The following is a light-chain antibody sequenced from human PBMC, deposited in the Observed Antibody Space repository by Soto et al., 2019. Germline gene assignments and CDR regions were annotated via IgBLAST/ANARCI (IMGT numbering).Light chain of an antibody. J-gene: IGKJ5*01. Sequence: AIQLTQSPSSLSASVGDRVTITCRASQGSGSSAFAWYQQKPGKPPNLLIYDVSNLQRGVPTRFTGSGSGTDFTLTISSLQPEDFATYNCQQFDTYPLTFGQGTRLDIK. CDR3: QQFDTYPLT. V-gene: IGKV1-13*02. CDR2: DVS. CDR1: QGSGSSA.